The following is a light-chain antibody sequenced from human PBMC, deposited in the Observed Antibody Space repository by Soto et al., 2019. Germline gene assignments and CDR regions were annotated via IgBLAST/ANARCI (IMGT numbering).Light chain of an antibody. CDR3: SSYAGSNTPYV. J-gene: IGLJ1*01. CDR2: EVS. CDR1: SSDVGGYNY. Sequence: QSALTQPPSASGSPGQSVTISCTGTSSDVGGYNYVSWYQRHPGKAPKLMIYEVSKRPSGVPDRFSGSKSGNTASLTVSGLQAEDEADYYCSSYAGSNTPYVFGTGTKVTVL. V-gene: IGLV2-8*01.